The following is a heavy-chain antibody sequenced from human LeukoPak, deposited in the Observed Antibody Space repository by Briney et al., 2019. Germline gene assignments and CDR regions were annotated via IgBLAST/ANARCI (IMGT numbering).Heavy chain of an antibody. J-gene: IGHJ4*02. CDR3: GRHAYGGSPPLN. CDR1: GFTVRDSY. D-gene: IGHD3-10*01. CDR2: IYVSGTT. Sequence: GGSLRLSCAASGFTVRDSYMNWVRQAPGKRLEWLAFIYVSGTTFYAASVKGRFTISRDNSRNTVYIQMNRLRAEDSALYYCGRHAYGGSPPLNWGQGTLVTVSS. V-gene: IGHV3-53*01.